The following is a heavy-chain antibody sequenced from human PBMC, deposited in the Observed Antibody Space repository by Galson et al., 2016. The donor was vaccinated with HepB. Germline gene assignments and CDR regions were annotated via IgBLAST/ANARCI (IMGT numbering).Heavy chain of an antibody. Sequence: ETLSLTCTVSGASISSSSYYWGWIRQPPGRGLDWIATIYYTGSTHYSPSLQSRVTISADSSRNQFSLRLSAVTAADTAVYYCARYLSGSHYYPMDVWGQGTTVTISS. D-gene: IGHD1-26*01. CDR2: IYYTGST. CDR1: GASISSSSYY. V-gene: IGHV4-39*01. CDR3: ARYLSGSHYYPMDV. J-gene: IGHJ6*02.